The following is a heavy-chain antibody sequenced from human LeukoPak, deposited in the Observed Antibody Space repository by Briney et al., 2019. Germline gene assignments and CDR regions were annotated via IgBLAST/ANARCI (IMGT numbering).Heavy chain of an antibody. V-gene: IGHV4-4*02. J-gene: IGHJ3*02. D-gene: IGHD2-2*01. CDR3: ARRYCSSTSCYEDAFDI. CDR1: GGSISSNNW. Sequence: SETLSLTCAVSGGSISSNNWWSWVRQPPNKGLEWIGEMYHSGSAIYNPSLKSRVTISVDTSKNQFSLKLSSVTAADTAVYYCARRYCSSTSCYEDAFDIWGQGTMVTVSS. CDR2: MYHSGSA.